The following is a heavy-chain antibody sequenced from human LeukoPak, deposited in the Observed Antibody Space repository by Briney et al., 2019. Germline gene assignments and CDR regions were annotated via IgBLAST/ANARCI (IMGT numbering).Heavy chain of an antibody. CDR2: IYHSGRP. CDR3: ARDQLLSYYFDY. Sequence: NPSETLSLTCAVSGYSISSGCYLGSIRQPPGKGLEGIERIYHSGRPYHNQSLRSRVTISVDTSKNQFSLKLSSVTAADTAVYYCARDQLLSYYFDYWGQGTLVTVSS. D-gene: IGHD2-2*01. V-gene: IGHV4-38-2*02. CDR1: GYSISSGCY. J-gene: IGHJ4*02.